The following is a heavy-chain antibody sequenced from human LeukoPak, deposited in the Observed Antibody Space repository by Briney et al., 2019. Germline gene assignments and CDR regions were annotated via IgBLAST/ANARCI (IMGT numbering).Heavy chain of an antibody. J-gene: IGHJ4*02. CDR2: VYYSGST. V-gene: IGHV4-59*01. CDR3: ARARAVAGTSYYFDY. Sequence: SETLSLTCTVSTSSMTNYYWTWIRQPPGKGLEWIGYVYYSGSTNYNPSLKSRVIISIDTSKNQFSLKLSSVTAADAAVYYCARARAVAGTSYYFDYWGQGTLVTVSS. CDR1: TSSMTNYY. D-gene: IGHD6-19*01.